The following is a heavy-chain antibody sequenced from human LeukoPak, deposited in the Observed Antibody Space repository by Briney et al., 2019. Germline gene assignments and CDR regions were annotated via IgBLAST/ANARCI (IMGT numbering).Heavy chain of an antibody. J-gene: IGHJ6*04. V-gene: IGHV3-7*03. CDR3: AKDLFSGSGRAGNMDV. D-gene: IGHD3-10*01. CDR2: RKQDGSEK. Sequence: GGSLRLSCAASGFTFSSYWMSWVRQAPGKGLEWVANRKQDGSEKYYVDSVKGRFTISRDNAKNSLYLQMNSLRAADTAIYYCAKDLFSGSGRAGNMDVWGKGTTVTVSS. CDR1: GFTFSSYW.